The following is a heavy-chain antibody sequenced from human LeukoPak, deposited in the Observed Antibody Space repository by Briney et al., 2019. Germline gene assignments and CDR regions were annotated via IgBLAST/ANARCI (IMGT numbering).Heavy chain of an antibody. D-gene: IGHD3-10*01. Sequence: ASVKVSCKASGYTFTSYGISWVRQAPGQGLEWMGWINPNSGGTNYAQKFQGRVTMTRDTSISTAYMELSRLRSDDTAVYYCARSKWFGELFGYFDYWGQGTLVTVSS. V-gene: IGHV1-2*02. J-gene: IGHJ4*02. CDR2: INPNSGGT. CDR1: GYTFTSYG. CDR3: ARSKWFGELFGYFDY.